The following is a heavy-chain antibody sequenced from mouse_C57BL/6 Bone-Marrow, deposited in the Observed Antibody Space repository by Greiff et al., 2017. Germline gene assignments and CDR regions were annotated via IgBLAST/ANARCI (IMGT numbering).Heavy chain of an antibody. CDR1: GYAFSSSW. J-gene: IGHJ3*01. CDR2: IYPGDGDT. CDR3: ARDGPHYYGSRRGFAY. Sequence: VKLQESGPELVKPGASVKISCKASGYAFSSSWMNWVKQRPGKGLEWIGRIYPGDGDTNYNGKFKGKATLTAEKSSSTAYMQLSSLTSEDSAVYFCARDGPHYYGSRRGFAYWGQGTLVTVSA. D-gene: IGHD1-1*01. V-gene: IGHV1-82*01.